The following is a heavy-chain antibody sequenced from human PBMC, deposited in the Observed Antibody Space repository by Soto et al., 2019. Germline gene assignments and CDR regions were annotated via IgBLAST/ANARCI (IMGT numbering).Heavy chain of an antibody. CDR1: GFTFSSSW. Sequence: GGSLRLSCAASGFTFSSSWMNWVRQAPGKGLEWVADIKEDGSEKYYVDSLKERFTISRDNAKNSLYLQMNSLRAEDTAVYYCARGDYYDRRFDSWGQGTLVTVSS. CDR3: ARGDYYDRRFDS. V-gene: IGHV3-7*03. D-gene: IGHD3-22*01. CDR2: IKEDGSEK. J-gene: IGHJ4*02.